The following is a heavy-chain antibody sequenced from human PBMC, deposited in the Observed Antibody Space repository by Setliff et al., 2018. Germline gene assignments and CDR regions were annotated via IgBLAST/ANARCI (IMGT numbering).Heavy chain of an antibody. J-gene: IGHJ6*03. V-gene: IGHV5-51*01. Sequence: PGESLKIYCKGSGYTFTQKWIGWVRQMPGKGLEWMGVIYPGDSDIRYSPSFQGQVTISADKSINTAYLQWRSLQASDTATYSCARHIAGYSDGHYTATYSYYYMDVWGQGTTVTVSS. D-gene: IGHD4-17*01. CDR3: ARHIAGYSDGHYTATYSYYYMDV. CDR1: GYTFTQKW. CDR2: IYPGDSDI.